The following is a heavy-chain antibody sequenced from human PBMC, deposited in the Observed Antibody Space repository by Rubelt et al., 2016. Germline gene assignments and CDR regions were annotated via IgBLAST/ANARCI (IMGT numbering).Heavy chain of an antibody. J-gene: IGHJ3*02. D-gene: IGHD1-1*01. V-gene: IGHV1-18*01. CDR1: GYTFTSYG. Sequence: QVQLVQSGAEVKKPGASVKVSCKASGYTFTSYGISWVRQAPGQGLEWMGWIRAYDGHTNYAQNLQGRGTITTDTSTSTAYMGLRSLRSDDTAVYFCARDQLALYAFDIWGQGTMVTVSS. CDR2: IRAYDGHT. CDR3: ARDQLALYAFDI.